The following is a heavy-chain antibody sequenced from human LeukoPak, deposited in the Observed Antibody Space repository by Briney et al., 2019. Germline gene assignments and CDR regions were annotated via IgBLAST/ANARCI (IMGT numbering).Heavy chain of an antibody. D-gene: IGHD5-24*01. CDR2: INPNSGGT. Sequence: GASVKVSCKASGYTFTGYYMHWVRQAPGQGLEWMGWINPNSGGTNYAQKFQGRVTMTRDTSISAVYMELCTLISDDTAVYYCARDGTGVYNLVQYWGQGTLVTVSS. V-gene: IGHV1-2*02. CDR3: ARDGTGVYNLVQY. J-gene: IGHJ4*02. CDR1: GYTFTGYY.